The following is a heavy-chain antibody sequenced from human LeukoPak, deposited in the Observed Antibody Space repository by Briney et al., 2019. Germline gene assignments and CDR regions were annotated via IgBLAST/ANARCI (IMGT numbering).Heavy chain of an antibody. J-gene: IGHJ4*02. D-gene: IGHD3-3*01. CDR3: ARDKNAFWSGYSFDY. CDR2: IKQDGSEK. V-gene: IGHV3-7*03. CDR1: GFTFSSYG. Sequence: PGGSLRLSCAASGFTFSSYGMSWVRQAPGKGLEWVANIKQDGSEKYYVDSVKGRFTISRDNAKNSLFLQMNSLRAEDTAVYYCARDKNAFWSGYSFDYWGQGTLVTVSS.